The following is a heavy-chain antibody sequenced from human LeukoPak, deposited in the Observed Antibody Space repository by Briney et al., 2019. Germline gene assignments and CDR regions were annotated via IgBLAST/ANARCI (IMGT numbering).Heavy chain of an antibody. CDR3: AREQRVKGYDYGDYGDP. Sequence: GGSLRLSCAASGFTFSSYAMHWVRQAPGKGLEWVAVISYDGSNKYYADSVKGRFTISRDNSKNTLYLQMNSLRSEDTAVYYCAREQRVKGYDYGDYGDPWGQGTLVTVSS. V-gene: IGHV3-30-3*01. CDR1: GFTFSSYA. CDR2: ISYDGSNK. J-gene: IGHJ5*02. D-gene: IGHD4-17*01.